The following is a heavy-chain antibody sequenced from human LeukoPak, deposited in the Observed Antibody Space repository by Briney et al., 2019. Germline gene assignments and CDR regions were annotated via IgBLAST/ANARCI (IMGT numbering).Heavy chain of an antibody. CDR3: ARVFGDYVSYYYYYMDV. CDR1: GGSISSSSYY. D-gene: IGHD4-17*01. V-gene: IGHV4-39*07. Sequence: SETLSLTCTVSGGSISSSSYYWGWIRQPPGKGLEWIGSIYYSGSTYYNPSLKSRVTMSVDTSKNQFSLKLSSVTAADTAVYYCARVFGDYVSYYYYYMDVWGKGTTVTVSS. J-gene: IGHJ6*03. CDR2: IYYSGST.